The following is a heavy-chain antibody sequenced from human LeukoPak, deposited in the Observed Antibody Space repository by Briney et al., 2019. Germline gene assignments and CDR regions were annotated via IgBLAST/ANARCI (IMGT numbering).Heavy chain of an antibody. V-gene: IGHV3-23*01. Sequence: GGSLRLSCAASGFTFSSYAMSWVRQAPGKGLEWVSAISGSGGSTYYADSVKGRFTISRDNSKNTLYLQMNSLRAEDTAVYYCARDLWATTAYYYYMDVWGKGTTVTVSS. CDR1: GFTFSSYA. CDR3: ARDLWATTAYYYYMDV. J-gene: IGHJ6*03. D-gene: IGHD1-26*01. CDR2: ISGSGGST.